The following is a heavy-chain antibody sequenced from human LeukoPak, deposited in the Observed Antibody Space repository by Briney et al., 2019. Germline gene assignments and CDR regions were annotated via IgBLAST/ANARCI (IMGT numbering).Heavy chain of an antibody. CDR2: IKSKTDGGTT. D-gene: IGHD3-16*01. CDR3: TTSPYYDYVWGSY. CDR1: GFTFSNAW. V-gene: IGHV3-15*01. J-gene: IGHJ4*02. Sequence: GGSLRLSCAASGFTFSNAWMSWVRQAPGKGLEWVGRIKSKTDGGTTDYAAPVKGRFTISRDDSKNTLYLQMNSLKTEDTAVYYCTTSPYYDYVWGSYRGQGTLVTVSS.